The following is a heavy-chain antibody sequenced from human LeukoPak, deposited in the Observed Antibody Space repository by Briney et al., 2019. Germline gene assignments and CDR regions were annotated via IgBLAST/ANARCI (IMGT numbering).Heavy chain of an antibody. CDR3: ARHSLYGGNSYYWYFDL. D-gene: IGHD4-23*01. V-gene: IGHV4-59*08. Sequence: SETLSLTCTVSDGSMTTYYWNWIRQPPGKGLEWIGYAAYSGSTNYNPSLKSRVTISVDTSKNQFSLKLSSVTAADTAVYYCARHSLYGGNSYYWYFDLWGRGTLVTVSS. CDR1: DGSMTTYY. CDR2: AAYSGST. J-gene: IGHJ2*01.